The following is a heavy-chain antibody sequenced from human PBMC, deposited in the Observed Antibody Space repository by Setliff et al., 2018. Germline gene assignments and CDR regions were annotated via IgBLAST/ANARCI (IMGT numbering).Heavy chain of an antibody. CDR3: VRTDYSDGRYSMDV. J-gene: IGHJ6*03. CDR1: GDSISSGNW. Sequence: SETLSLTCVVSGDSISSGNWWSWVRQPPEKGLEWIGEINHSGNTNYNPSLKSRVTISVDKSTNQFSLKLNSVTAADTAVYYCVRTDYSDGRYSMDVWGKGTTVTVSS. D-gene: IGHD6-19*01. V-gene: IGHV4-4*02. CDR2: INHSGNT.